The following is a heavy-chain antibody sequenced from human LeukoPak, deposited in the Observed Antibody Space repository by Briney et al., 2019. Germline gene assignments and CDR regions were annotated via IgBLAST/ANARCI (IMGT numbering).Heavy chain of an antibody. D-gene: IGHD3-22*01. CDR2: TSSSGSTI. J-gene: IGHJ3*02. CDR1: GFTFSDYS. CDR3: AREYYYDSSGYDAFDI. V-gene: IGHV3-48*04. Sequence: GGSLRLSCAASGFTFSDYSMNWVRQAPGKGLEWVSYTSSSGSTIYYADSVKGRFTISRDNAKNSLYLQMNSLRAEDTAVYYCAREYYYDSSGYDAFDIWGQGTMVTVSS.